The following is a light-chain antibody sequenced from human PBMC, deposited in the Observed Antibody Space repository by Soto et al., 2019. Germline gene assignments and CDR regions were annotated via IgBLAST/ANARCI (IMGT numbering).Light chain of an antibody. V-gene: IGLV2-14*01. Sequence: QSALTQPASVSGSPGQSITISCTGTSSDVGVYNYVSWYQQHPGRAPKLMISEVSNRPSGVSNRFSGSKSGNTASLTISGLQAEDEADYYCSSYTSSTDYVFGTGTKVTVL. J-gene: IGLJ1*01. CDR1: SSDVGVYNY. CDR3: SSYTSSTDYV. CDR2: EVS.